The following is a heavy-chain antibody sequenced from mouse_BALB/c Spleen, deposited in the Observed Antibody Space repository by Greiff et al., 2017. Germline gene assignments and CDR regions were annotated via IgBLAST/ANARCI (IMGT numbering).Heavy chain of an antibody. CDR3: ARSGTLTTAAWFAY. CDR2: ISYSGST. Sequence: DVQLQESGPGLVKPSQSLSLTCTVTGYSITSDYAWNWIRQFPGNKLEWMGYISYSGSTSYNPSLKSRISITRDTSKNQFFLQLNSVTTEDTATYYCARSGTLTTAAWFAYWGQGTLVTVSA. V-gene: IGHV3-2*02. J-gene: IGHJ3*01. CDR1: GYSITSDYA. D-gene: IGHD1-2*01.